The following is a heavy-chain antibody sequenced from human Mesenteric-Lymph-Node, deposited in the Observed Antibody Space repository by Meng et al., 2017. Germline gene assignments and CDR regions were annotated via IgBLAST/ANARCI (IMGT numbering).Heavy chain of an antibody. CDR2: IKEDGSDK. D-gene: IGHD3-10*01. V-gene: IGHV3-7*01. CDR1: GFTFSTYW. Sequence: GESLKISCAASGFTFSTYWMTWVRQAPGKGLEWVANIKEDGSDKYYVDSVKGRFTISRDDAKNSLYLQMDSLRAEDTAVYYCARDFGGGRTWQFDYWGQGILVTVSS. J-gene: IGHJ4*02. CDR3: ARDFGGGRTWQFDY.